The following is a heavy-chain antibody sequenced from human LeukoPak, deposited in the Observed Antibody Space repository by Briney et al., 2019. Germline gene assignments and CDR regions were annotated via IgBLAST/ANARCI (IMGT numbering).Heavy chain of an antibody. V-gene: IGHV3-23*01. D-gene: IGHD3-22*01. CDR1: GFTLSSYA. J-gene: IGHJ4*02. CDR3: AKDIDSYYYDSSGYSALTPDY. CDR2: ISGSGGST. Sequence: HPGGSLRLSCAASGFTLSSYAMSWVRQAPGKGLEWVSAISGSGGSTYYADSVKGRFTISRDNSKNTLYLQMNSLRAEDTAVYYCAKDIDSYYYDSSGYSALTPDYWGQGTLVTVSS.